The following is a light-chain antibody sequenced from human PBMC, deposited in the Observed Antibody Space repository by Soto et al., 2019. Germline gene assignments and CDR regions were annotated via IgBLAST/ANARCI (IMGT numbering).Light chain of an antibody. CDR3: SSYTSSSTL. J-gene: IGLJ1*01. CDR1: SSDVGGYNY. V-gene: IGLV2-14*01. Sequence: QSVLTQPASVSGSPGQSITISCTGTSSDVGGYNYVYWYQQHPGKAPKLMIYAVTDRPSGVSSRFSGSKSGNTASLTISGLQAEDEADYYGSSYTSSSTLFGTGTKLTVL. CDR2: AVT.